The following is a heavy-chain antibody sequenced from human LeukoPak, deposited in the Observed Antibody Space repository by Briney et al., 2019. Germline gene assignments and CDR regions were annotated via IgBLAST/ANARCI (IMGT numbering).Heavy chain of an antibody. V-gene: IGHV1-8*01. CDR1: GYTFTSYD. CDR2: MDPNSGNT. J-gene: IGHJ4*02. CDR3: ARVRSGYDFVDY. D-gene: IGHD5-12*01. Sequence: GASAKVSCKASGYTFTSYDINWVRQATGQGLEWMGWMDPNSGNTGYAQKFQGRVTMTRNTSISTAYMELSSLRSEDTAVYYCARVRSGYDFVDYWGQGTLVTVSS.